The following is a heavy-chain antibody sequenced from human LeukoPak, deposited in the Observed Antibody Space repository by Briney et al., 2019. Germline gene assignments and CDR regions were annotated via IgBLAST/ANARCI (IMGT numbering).Heavy chain of an antibody. J-gene: IGHJ4*02. D-gene: IGHD2-21*02. Sequence: PGGSLRLSCAASGFTFSHYSMHWVRQAAGKGPEYVSAISSNGGSTYYANSVKGRFTISRDNSKNTLYLQMGSLRAEDMAVYYCAREGDSGPTDYWGQGTLVTVSS. CDR1: GFTFSHYS. CDR2: ISSNGGST. CDR3: AREGDSGPTDY. V-gene: IGHV3-64*01.